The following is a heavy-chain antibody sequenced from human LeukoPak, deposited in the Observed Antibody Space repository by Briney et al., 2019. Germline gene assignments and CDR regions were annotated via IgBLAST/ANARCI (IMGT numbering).Heavy chain of an antibody. CDR1: GYXFNTYY. D-gene: IGHD2-2*01. CDR3: AREIVVVPSAMGFDP. J-gene: IGHJ5*02. Sequence: ASVKVSCKASGYXFNTYYIHWVRQAPGQGLEWMGVINPSGGSTSFAQKFQARLTMTRDTSTSTVYMELSGLSSEDTAVYYCAREIVVVPSAMGFDPWGQGTLVTVSS. V-gene: IGHV1-46*02. CDR2: INPSGGST.